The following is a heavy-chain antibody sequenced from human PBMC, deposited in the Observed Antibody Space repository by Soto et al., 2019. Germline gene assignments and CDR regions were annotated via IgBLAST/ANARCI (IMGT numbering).Heavy chain of an antibody. CDR3: AKDLGNQVFWGTFDI. J-gene: IGHJ3*02. Sequence: EVQLLESGGGLVQPGGSLRVSCAATGFTFSNYAMSWVRRSPGKGLEWVSTISGSGGTTYYADSVKGRFTVSRDNSKNTLFLQMNSLRAEDTAVYYCAKDLGNQVFWGTFDIWGQGTMVTVSS. CDR1: GFTFSNYA. CDR2: ISGSGGTT. D-gene: IGHD3-16*01. V-gene: IGHV3-23*01.